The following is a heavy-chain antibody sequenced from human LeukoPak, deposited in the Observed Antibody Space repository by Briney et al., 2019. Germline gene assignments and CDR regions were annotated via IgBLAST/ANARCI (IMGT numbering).Heavy chain of an antibody. D-gene: IGHD3-10*01. Sequence: PSETLSLTCAVYGGSFSGYYWSWIRQPPGKGLEWIGEINHSGSTNYNPSLKSRVTISVDTSKNQFSLKLSSVTAADTAVYYCARGTLLWPDWGQGTLVTVPS. J-gene: IGHJ4*02. V-gene: IGHV4-34*01. CDR1: GGSFSGYY. CDR3: ARGTLLWPD. CDR2: INHSGST.